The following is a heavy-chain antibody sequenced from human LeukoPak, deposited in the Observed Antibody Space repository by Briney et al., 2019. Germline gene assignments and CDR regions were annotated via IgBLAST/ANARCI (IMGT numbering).Heavy chain of an antibody. J-gene: IGHJ4*02. CDR2: IYSGGST. V-gene: IGHV3-53*01. D-gene: IGHD1-1*01. CDR1: GFTVSSNY. CDR3: ARGGLETAVKYFFDY. Sequence: PGGSLRLSCAASGFTVSSNYMSWVRQAPGKGLEWVSVIYSGGSTYYADSVKGRFTISRDNSKNTLYLQINTLRVEDTAVYYCARGGLETAVKYFFDYWGQGTLITVSS.